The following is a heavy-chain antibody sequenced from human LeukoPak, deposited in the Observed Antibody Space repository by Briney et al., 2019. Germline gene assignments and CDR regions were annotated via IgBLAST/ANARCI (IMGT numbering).Heavy chain of an antibody. CDR1: GFTFSSYA. V-gene: IGHV3-23*01. Sequence: GGSLRLSCAASGFTFSSYAMSWVRQAPGKGLEWVSAISGSGGSTYYADSVKGRFTISRDNAKNSLYLQMNSLRAEDTAVYYCASNDYDYVWGSYRPLYYFDYWGQGTLVTVSS. CDR2: ISGSGGST. CDR3: ASNDYDYVWGSYRPLYYFDY. J-gene: IGHJ4*02. D-gene: IGHD3-16*02.